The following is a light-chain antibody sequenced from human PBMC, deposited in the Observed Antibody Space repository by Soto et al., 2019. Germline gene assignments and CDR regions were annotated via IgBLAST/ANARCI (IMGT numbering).Light chain of an antibody. V-gene: IGKV3-15*01. CDR2: DAS. CDR1: QSVASN. J-gene: IGKJ4*01. CDR3: QQYNNWPIT. Sequence: EIVMTQSPGTLSVSPGERATLSCRASQSVASNLAWYQQKPGQAPRLLIYDASTRATGIPARFSGSGSGTEFTLTISSLQSDDFAFYYCQQYNNWPITFGGGTKVEIK.